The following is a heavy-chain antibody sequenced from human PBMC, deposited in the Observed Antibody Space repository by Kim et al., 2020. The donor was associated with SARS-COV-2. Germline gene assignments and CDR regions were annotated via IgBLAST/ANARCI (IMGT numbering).Heavy chain of an antibody. CDR2: IYYSGST. V-gene: IGHV4-59*01. D-gene: IGHD3-10*01. CDR1: GGSISSYY. J-gene: IGHJ5*02. CDR3: ARGPYGSGFAGFDP. Sequence: SETLSLTCTVSGGSISSYYWSWIRQPPGKGLEWIGYIYYSGSTNYNPSLKSRVTISVDTSKNQFSLKLSSVTAADTAVYYCARGPYGSGFAGFDPWGQGTLVTVSS.